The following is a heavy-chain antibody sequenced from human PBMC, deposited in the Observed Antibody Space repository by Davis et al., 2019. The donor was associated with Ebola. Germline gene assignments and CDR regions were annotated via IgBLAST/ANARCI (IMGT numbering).Heavy chain of an antibody. CDR2: ISYDGSNK. J-gene: IGHJ6*02. CDR3: AKEFPDYGDYHSYYYGMDV. CDR1: GFTFSSYG. D-gene: IGHD4-17*01. V-gene: IGHV3-30*18. Sequence: GESLKISCAASGFTFSSYGMHWVRQAPGKGLEWVAVISYDGSNKYYADSVKGRFTISRDNSKNTLYLQMNSLRAEDTAVYYCAKEFPDYGDYHSYYYGMDVWGQGTTVTVSS.